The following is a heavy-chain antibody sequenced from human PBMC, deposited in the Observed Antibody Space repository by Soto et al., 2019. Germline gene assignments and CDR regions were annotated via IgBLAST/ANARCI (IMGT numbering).Heavy chain of an antibody. V-gene: IGHV3-30-3*01. J-gene: IGHJ4*02. CDR1: GFTFSSYA. Sequence: GGSLRLSCAASGFTFSSYAMHWVRQAPGKGLEWVAVMSYDGSNKYYADSVKGRFTISRDNSKNTLYLQMNSLRAEDTAVYYCARERQWLAQLDYWGQGTLVTVSS. CDR2: MSYDGSNK. CDR3: ARERQWLAQLDY. D-gene: IGHD6-19*01.